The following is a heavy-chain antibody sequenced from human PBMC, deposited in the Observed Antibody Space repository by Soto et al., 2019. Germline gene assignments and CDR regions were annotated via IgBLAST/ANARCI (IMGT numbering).Heavy chain of an antibody. J-gene: IGHJ4*02. V-gene: IGHV3-23*01. CDR2: ISGSGGST. CDR1: GFTFSSYA. CDR3: ANLVAGTVLWSRFDY. D-gene: IGHD6-19*01. Sequence: PGGSLRLSCAAAGFTFSSYAMSWVRQAPGKGLEWVSAISGSGGSTYYADSVKGRFTISRDNSKNTLYLQMNSLRAEDTAVYYCANLVAGTVLWSRFDYWGQGTLVTVSS.